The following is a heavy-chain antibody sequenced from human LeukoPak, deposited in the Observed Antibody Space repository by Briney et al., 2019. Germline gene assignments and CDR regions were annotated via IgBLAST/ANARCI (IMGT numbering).Heavy chain of an antibody. V-gene: IGHV3-74*01. CDR3: ARGPNSNWSGLDF. CDR2: ISPTESTT. Sequence: GGSLRVSCTGSGFSFSGHWMQWGGQVPGEGLVWVSRISPTESTTSYADSVKRRFTVSRDNPKNPLYLQVNNLRAEDTAVYYCARGPNSNWSGLDFWGQGTLLTVSS. J-gene: IGHJ4*02. CDR1: GFSFSGHW. D-gene: IGHD6-6*01.